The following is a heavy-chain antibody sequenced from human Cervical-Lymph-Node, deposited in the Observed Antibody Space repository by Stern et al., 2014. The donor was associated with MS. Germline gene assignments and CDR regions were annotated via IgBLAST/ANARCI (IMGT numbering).Heavy chain of an antibody. CDR1: GGSISNNY. V-gene: IGHV4-59*08. Sequence: VQLLESGPGLVKPSETLSLTCTVSGGSISNNYWSWIRQPPGKGLEWIGYLYYSGNTNYNPSLKSRVTTSIDTSKNQFSLSLSSVTAADTAVYYCARHGPPRRRDDSNHPNFDYWGPGTLVAVSS. J-gene: IGHJ4*02. D-gene: IGHD5-24*01. CDR3: ARHGPPRRRDDSNHPNFDY. CDR2: LYYSGNT.